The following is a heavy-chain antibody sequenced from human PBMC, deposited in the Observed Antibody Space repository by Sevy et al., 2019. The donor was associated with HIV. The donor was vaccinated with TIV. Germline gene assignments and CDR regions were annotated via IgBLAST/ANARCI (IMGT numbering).Heavy chain of an antibody. D-gene: IGHD6-13*01. CDR1: GFTFSSYA. J-gene: IGHJ3*02. Sequence: GGSLRLSCAASGFTFSSYAMSWVRRAPGKGLEWVSALSGSGGSTDYADSVKGRFTISRDNSKNTLYLQMNSLRAEDTAVYYCAKERRAADAFDIWGQGTMVTVSS. CDR3: AKERRAADAFDI. V-gene: IGHV3-23*01. CDR2: LSGSGGST.